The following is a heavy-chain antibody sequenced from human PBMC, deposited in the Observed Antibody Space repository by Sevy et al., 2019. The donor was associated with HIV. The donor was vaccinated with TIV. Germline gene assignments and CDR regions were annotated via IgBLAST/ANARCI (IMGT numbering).Heavy chain of an antibody. J-gene: IGHJ4*02. CDR3: ARNPQWPLLDYFDY. V-gene: IGHV4-31*03. CDR2: IYYSGST. Sequence: SETLSLTCTVSGGSISSGGYYWSWIRQHPGKGLEWIGYIYYSGSTYYNPSLKSRVTISVDTSKNQFSLKLNSVTAADTAVYYCARNPQWPLLDYFDYWGQGILVTVSS. D-gene: IGHD6-19*01. CDR1: GGSISSGGYY.